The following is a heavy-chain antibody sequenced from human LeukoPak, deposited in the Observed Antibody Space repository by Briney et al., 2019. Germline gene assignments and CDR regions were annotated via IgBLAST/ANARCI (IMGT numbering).Heavy chain of an antibody. Sequence: SETLSLTCTVSDDSISDYYRGWIQRPPGKGLEWIGYIYYSGSTYYNPSLKSRVTISVDTSKNQFSLKLSSVTAADTAVYYCARVSFGYSGYDFIDYWGQGTLVTVSS. D-gene: IGHD5-12*01. CDR1: DDSISDYY. V-gene: IGHV4-30-4*01. CDR3: ARVSFGYSGYDFIDY. CDR2: IYYSGST. J-gene: IGHJ4*02.